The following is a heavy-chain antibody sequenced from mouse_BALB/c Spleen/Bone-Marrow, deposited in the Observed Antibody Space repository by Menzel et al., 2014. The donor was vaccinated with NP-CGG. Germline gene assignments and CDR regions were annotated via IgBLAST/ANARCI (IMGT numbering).Heavy chain of an antibody. CDR3: ARRRIYYGNYDYAMDY. J-gene: IGHJ4*01. D-gene: IGHD2-1*01. CDR2: IYPGDGST. Sequence: QVQLKESGPELVKPGASVKISCKASGYTFTSYDINWVRQRPGQGLEWIGWIYPGDGSTKYNEKFKGRATLTADKSSSTAYMQLSSLTSENSAVYFCARRRIYYGNYDYAMDYWGQGTPVTVSS. CDR1: GYTFTSYD. V-gene: IGHV1S56*01.